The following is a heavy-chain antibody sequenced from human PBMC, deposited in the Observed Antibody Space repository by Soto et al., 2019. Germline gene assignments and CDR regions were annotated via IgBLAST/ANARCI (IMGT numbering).Heavy chain of an antibody. CDR3: ATSQKGYNWNYFDH. V-gene: IGHV4-39*01. CDR1: GASISGSYYY. D-gene: IGHD1-20*01. J-gene: IGHJ4*02. Sequence: SETLSLTCAVSGASISGSYYYWAWLRQSPGKGPEWIGSVFYTGFTSYNPSLESRVSVSVDTSKSQFSLKLSAVTAADSAVYYCATSQKGYNWNYFDHWGQGALVTVSS. CDR2: VFYTGFT.